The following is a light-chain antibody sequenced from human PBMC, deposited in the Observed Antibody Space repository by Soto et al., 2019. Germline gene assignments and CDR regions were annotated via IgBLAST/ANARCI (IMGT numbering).Light chain of an antibody. CDR1: QSVSSSY. CDR3: QQYYNWPPWT. J-gene: IGKJ1*01. V-gene: IGKV3-15*01. CDR2: GAS. Sequence: TVLTQSPGTLSLSPGERATLSWSASQSVSSSYLAWYQQKPGQAPRLLIYGASTRATGIPARFSGSGSGTEFTLTISSLQSEDFAVYYCQQYYNWPPWTFGLGTKVDIK.